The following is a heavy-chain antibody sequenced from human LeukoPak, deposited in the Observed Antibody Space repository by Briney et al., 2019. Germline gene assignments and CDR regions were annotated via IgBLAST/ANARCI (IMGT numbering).Heavy chain of an antibody. D-gene: IGHD5-18*01. V-gene: IGHV4-39*07. J-gene: IGHJ4*02. CDR3: ARASYGSYYFDY. CDR2: IYYSGST. CDR1: GGSISSSSYY. Sequence: SETLSLTCTVSGGSISSSSYYWGWIRQPPGKGLEWIGSIYYSGSTYYNPSLKSRVTIPVDTSKNQFSLKLSSVTAADTDVYYCARASYGSYYFDYWGQGTLVTVSS.